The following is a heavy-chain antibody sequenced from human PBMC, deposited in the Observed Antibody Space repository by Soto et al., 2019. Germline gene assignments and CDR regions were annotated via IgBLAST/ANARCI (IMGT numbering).Heavy chain of an antibody. Sequence: EVQLVESGGGLVQPGRSLRLSCAASGFTFDDYAMHWVRQAPGKGLEWVSGISWNSGSIGYADSVKGRFTISRDNAKNSLYLQMNSLRAEDTALYYCAKDMGSDDYGDYWWYFDLWGRGTLVTVSS. CDR3: AKDMGSDDYGDYWWYFDL. D-gene: IGHD4-17*01. J-gene: IGHJ2*01. CDR2: ISWNSGSI. CDR1: GFTFDDYA. V-gene: IGHV3-9*01.